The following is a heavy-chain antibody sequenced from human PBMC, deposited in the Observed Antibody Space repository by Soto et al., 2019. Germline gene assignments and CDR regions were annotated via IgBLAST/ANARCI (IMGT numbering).Heavy chain of an antibody. Sequence: EVHLLESGGGLVQPGGSLRLSCAASGFTFSSYAMSWVRQAPGKGLECVSAISGSGDNTYYADSVKGRSTISRNNSKNTQYLQLNSLRAEDTAVYYCARGADYYGPGSYSDYWGQGTLVTVSS. CDR1: GFTFSSYA. CDR3: ARGADYYGPGSYSDY. V-gene: IGHV3-23*01. D-gene: IGHD3-10*01. CDR2: ISGSGDNT. J-gene: IGHJ4*02.